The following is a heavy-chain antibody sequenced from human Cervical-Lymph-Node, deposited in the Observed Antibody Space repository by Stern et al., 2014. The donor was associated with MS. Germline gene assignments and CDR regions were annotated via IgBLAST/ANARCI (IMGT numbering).Heavy chain of an antibody. CDR2: ISGSDGST. J-gene: IGHJ4*02. V-gene: IGHV3-23*04. CDR1: GFTFRSYA. Sequence: VQLVGSGGTLVQPGGSLRLSFAASGFTFRSYAMSWVRQAPGKGLEWVSVISGSDGSTFYADSVKGRFTISRDNSKNTLFLQMNSLRAEDTAVYYCAKVYGSGPFDYWGQGTLVTVSS. CDR3: AKVYGSGPFDY. D-gene: IGHD6-19*01.